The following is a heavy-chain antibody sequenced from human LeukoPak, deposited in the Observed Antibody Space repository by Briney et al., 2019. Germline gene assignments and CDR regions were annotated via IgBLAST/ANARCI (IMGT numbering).Heavy chain of an antibody. CDR3: ARNTNYYDSSGYYY. J-gene: IGHJ4*02. CDR2: ISSSSSTI. D-gene: IGHD3-22*01. V-gene: IGHV3-48*01. Sequence: PGGSLRLSCAASGFTFSSYRMNWVRQAPGKGLEWVSYISSSSSTIYYADSVKGRFTISRDNAKNSLYLQMNSLRAEDTAVYYCARNTNYYDSSGYYYWGQGTLVTVSS. CDR1: GFTFSSYR.